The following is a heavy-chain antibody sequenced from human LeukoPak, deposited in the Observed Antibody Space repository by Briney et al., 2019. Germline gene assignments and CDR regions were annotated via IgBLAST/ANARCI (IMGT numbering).Heavy chain of an antibody. CDR1: GGTFSSYA. J-gene: IGHJ4*02. V-gene: IGHV1-69*04. Sequence: SVKASCKASGGTFSSYAISWVRQAPGQGLEWMGRIIPILGIANYAQKFQGRVTITADKSTSTAYMELSSLRSEDTAVYYCARGTTRLPFDYWGQGTLVTVSS. CDR3: ARGTTRLPFDY. CDR2: IIPILGIA. D-gene: IGHD1-7*01.